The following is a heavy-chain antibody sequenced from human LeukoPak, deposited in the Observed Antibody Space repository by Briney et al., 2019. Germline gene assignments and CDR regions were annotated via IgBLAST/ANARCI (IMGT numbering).Heavy chain of an antibody. V-gene: IGHV1-2*02. CDR2: INPNSGGT. Sequence: ASVKVSCKASGYTFTDYYMHWVRQAPGQGLEWMGWINPNSGGTNYAQKFQGRFTMTRDTSISTAYMELSRLRSDDTAVYYCARVVRYFDWLLSGDYFDYWGQGTLVTVSS. D-gene: IGHD3-9*01. CDR3: ARVVRYFDWLLSGDYFDY. CDR1: GYTFTDYY. J-gene: IGHJ4*02.